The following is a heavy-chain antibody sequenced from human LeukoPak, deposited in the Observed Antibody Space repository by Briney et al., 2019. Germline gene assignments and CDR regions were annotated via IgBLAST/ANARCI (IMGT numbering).Heavy chain of an antibody. CDR1: GYTFTSYD. CDR2: MNPNSGNT. J-gene: IGHJ5*02. D-gene: IGHD6-13*01. V-gene: IGHV1-8*01. CDR3: ARVAAAGNGWFDT. Sequence: ASVKVSCKASGYTFTSYDINWVRQATGQGLEWMGWMNPNSGNTGYAQKFQGRVTMTRNTSISTAYMELNSLRSEDTAVYYCARVAAAGNGWFDTWGQGTLVTVSS.